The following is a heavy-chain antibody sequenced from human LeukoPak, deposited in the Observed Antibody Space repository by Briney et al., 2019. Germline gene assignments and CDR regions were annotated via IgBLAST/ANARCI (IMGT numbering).Heavy chain of an antibody. J-gene: IGHJ4*02. V-gene: IGHV3-74*01. Sequence: GGSLRLSCAASGFTFSSYWMHWVRQAPGKGLVWVSRINSDGSSTTYADSVKGRFTISRDNAENTLYLQMNSLRAEDTAVYYCARDPRGYLAAAGIDYWGQGTLVTVSS. CDR1: GFTFSSYW. D-gene: IGHD6-13*01. CDR2: INSDGSST. CDR3: ARDPRGYLAAAGIDY.